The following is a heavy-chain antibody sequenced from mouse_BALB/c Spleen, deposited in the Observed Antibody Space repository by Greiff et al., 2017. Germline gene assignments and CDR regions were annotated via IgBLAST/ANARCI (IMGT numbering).Heavy chain of an antibody. V-gene: IGHV1-37*01. CDR1: GYSFTGYF. D-gene: IGHD1-1*01. CDR2: INPYNGDT. CDR3: GRDYGSSYDAMDY. J-gene: IGHJ4*01. Sequence: VQLQQSGPELVKPGASVKISCKAYGYSFTGYFMNWVKQSHGKSLEWIGRINPYNGDTFYNQKFKGKATLTVDKSSSTAHMELLSLTSEDSAVYYCGRDYGSSYDAMDYWGQGTSVTVSS.